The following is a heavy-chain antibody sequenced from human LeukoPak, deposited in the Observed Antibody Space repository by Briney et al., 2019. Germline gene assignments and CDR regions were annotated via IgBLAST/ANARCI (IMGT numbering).Heavy chain of an antibody. CDR3: VRLRRNSDTSGFYYDYDF. D-gene: IGHD3-22*01. V-gene: IGHV3-21*01. CDR2: IRVRSNYI. CDR1: GYTFSSYS. Sequence: GGSLRLSCVASGYTFSSYSINWVRHAPGKGLEWVSSIRVRSNYIYYADSVRGRFSISRDDARDSLYLQMNSLRAEDTAVYFCVRLRRNSDTSGFYYDYDFWGQGTLVTVSS. J-gene: IGHJ4*02.